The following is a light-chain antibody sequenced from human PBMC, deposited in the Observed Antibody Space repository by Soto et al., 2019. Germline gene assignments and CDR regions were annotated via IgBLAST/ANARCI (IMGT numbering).Light chain of an antibody. CDR2: NND. Sequence: QSVLTQPPSASGTPGQWVTISCSGSXXNIGSNTVNWYQQLPGTAPKLLIYNNDQRPSGVPDRFSGSKSGTSASLAISGLQSEDEADYYCATWDDSRNKVFGTGTKLTVL. CDR1: XXNIGSNT. J-gene: IGLJ1*01. V-gene: IGLV1-44*01. CDR3: ATWDDSRNKV.